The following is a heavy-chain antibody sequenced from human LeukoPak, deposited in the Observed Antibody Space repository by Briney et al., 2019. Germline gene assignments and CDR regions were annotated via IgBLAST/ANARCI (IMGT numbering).Heavy chain of an antibody. CDR1: GFTFSSYG. Sequence: GGSLRLSCAASGFTFSSYGMHWVRQAPGKGLEWVAFIRYDGSNKYYADSVKGRFTISRDNSKNTLYLQMNSLRAEDTAVYYCAKAARGNWNDDYFDSWGQGTLVTVSS. D-gene: IGHD1-1*01. V-gene: IGHV3-30*02. CDR3: AKAARGNWNDDYFDS. J-gene: IGHJ4*02. CDR2: IRYDGSNK.